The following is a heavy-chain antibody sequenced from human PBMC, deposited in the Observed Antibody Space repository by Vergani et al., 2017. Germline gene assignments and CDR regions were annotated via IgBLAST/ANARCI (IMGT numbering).Heavy chain of an antibody. Sequence: QVQLVESGGGVVQPGRSLRLSCAASGFTFSSYGMHWVRQAPGKGLEWVAVISYDGSNKYYADSVKGRFTISRDNSENTLYLQMNSLRAEDTAVYYCAKVTYGDYAGSDCWGQGTLVTVSS. V-gene: IGHV3-30*18. CDR3: AKVTYGDYAGSDC. CDR1: GFTFSSYG. J-gene: IGHJ4*02. D-gene: IGHD4-17*01. CDR2: ISYDGSNK.